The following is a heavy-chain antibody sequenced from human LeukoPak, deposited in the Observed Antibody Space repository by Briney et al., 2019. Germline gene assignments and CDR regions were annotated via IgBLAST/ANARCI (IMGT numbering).Heavy chain of an antibody. D-gene: IGHD3-22*01. CDR1: GGSISSYY. V-gene: IGHV4-4*07. Sequence: SETLSLTCTVSGGSISSYYWSWIRQPAGKGLEWIGRIYTSGSTNYNPSLKSRVTMSVDTSKNQFSLKLSSVTAADTAVYYCARSGRGYYDSSGYYTALDYWGQGTLVTGSS. J-gene: IGHJ4*02. CDR3: ARSGRGYYDSSGYYTALDY. CDR2: IYTSGST.